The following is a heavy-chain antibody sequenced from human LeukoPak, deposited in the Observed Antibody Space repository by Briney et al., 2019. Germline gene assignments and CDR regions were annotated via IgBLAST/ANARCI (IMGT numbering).Heavy chain of an antibody. CDR1: GFTFSSYV. D-gene: IGHD6-13*01. J-gene: IGHJ4*02. Sequence: GRSLRLSCAASGFTFSSYVMHWVPQAPGKGLEWVAVLWYDGTNKYYADSVKGRFTISRDNSKNTLYLQMNSLRAEDTAVYYCARGSEIAAPRPFDYWGQGTLVTVSS. V-gene: IGHV3-33*01. CDR3: ARGSEIAAPRPFDY. CDR2: LWYDGTNK.